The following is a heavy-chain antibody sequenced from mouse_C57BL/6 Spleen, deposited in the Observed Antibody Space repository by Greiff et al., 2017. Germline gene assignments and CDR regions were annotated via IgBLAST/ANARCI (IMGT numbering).Heavy chain of an antibody. CDR1: GYTFTSYG. CDR2: IYPRSGNT. CDR3: AREGDGYYRYFDG. D-gene: IGHD2-3*01. V-gene: IGHV1-81*01. J-gene: IGHJ1*03. Sequence: QVQLKQSGAELARPGASVKLSCKASGYTFTSYGISWVKQRTGQGLEWIGEIYPRSGNTYYNEKFKGKATLTADKSSSTAYMKLRSLTSEDSAVYVCAREGDGYYRYFDGWGTGTTVTVSS.